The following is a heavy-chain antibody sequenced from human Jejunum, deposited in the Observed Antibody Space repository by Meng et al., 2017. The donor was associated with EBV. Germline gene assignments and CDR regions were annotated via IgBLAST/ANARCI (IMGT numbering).Heavy chain of an antibody. V-gene: IGHV4-4*02. D-gene: IGHD1-26*01. J-gene: IGHJ5*02. Sequence: PLPQSGPCLSSPLGALCCPCAAPGGSISRSSWWSWVHQPPGKGPDSIGEIFHIGTHNYNPTLKSRVPMSVNRSKNHFSLKLTSVSAADTAVYYCARDGGPSGSYAYWFDPWGQGPLVTVSS. CDR3: ARDGGPSGSYAYWFDP. CDR2: IFHIGTH. CDR1: GGSISRSSW.